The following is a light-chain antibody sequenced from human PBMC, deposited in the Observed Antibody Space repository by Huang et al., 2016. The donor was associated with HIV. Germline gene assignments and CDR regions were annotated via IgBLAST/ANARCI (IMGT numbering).Light chain of an antibody. V-gene: IGKV1-27*01. CDR2: GAS. CDR1: QGISNY. J-gene: IGKJ2*01. Sequence: DIQMTQSPSSLSTSIGDRVTITCRASQGISNYIAWYQQNPGKVPKLLIYGASTLQSRVPARFSGSGSGTDFTLTISSLQPEDVATYYCQEYYSAPYTFGQGTKLEIK. CDR3: QEYYSAPYT.